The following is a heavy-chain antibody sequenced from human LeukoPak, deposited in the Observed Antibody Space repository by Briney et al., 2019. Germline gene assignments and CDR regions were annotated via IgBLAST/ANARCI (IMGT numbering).Heavy chain of an antibody. Sequence: GGSLRLSCVASGFTFRDYTMNWVRQAPGKGLEWVSAISKSSTYIKYADSVKGRFSVSRDNAKNSLFLQMNSLRVEDTAVYYCARELTVTTKSPLDYWGQGTLVTVSS. J-gene: IGHJ4*02. D-gene: IGHD4-17*01. CDR2: ISKSSTYI. V-gene: IGHV3-21*01. CDR3: ARELTVTTKSPLDY. CDR1: GFTFRDYT.